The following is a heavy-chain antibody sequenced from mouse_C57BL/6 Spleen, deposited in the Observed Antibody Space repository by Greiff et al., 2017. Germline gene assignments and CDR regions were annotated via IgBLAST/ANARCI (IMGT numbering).Heavy chain of an antibody. J-gene: IGHJ2*01. D-gene: IGHD1-1*01. CDR1: GYSITSGYY. Sequence: ESGPGLVKPSQSLSLTCSVTGYSITSGYYWNWIRQFPGNKLEWMGYISYDGSNNYNPSLKNRISITRDTSKNQFFLKLNSVTTEDTATYYCARVLYYYAFDYWGQGTTLTVSS. CDR3: ARVLYYYAFDY. CDR2: ISYDGSN. V-gene: IGHV3-6*01.